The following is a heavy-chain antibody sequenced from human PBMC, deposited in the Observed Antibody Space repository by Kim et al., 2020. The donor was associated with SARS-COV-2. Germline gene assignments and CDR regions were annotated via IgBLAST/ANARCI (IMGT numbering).Heavy chain of an antibody. CDR1: GDSMSSRNC. D-gene: IGHD1-1*01. V-gene: IGHV4-4*02. CDR3: ARSRPTTKGADALGY. Sequence: SETLSLTCAVSGDSMSSRNCWSWVRQPPGKGLEWIGEIYYTGTTTYSPSPKGRVTMSLDKSKNQFSLTLTSVTAADTAFYYCARSRPTTKGADALGYWGRGTPVTVSP. J-gene: IGHJ4*02. CDR2: IYYTGTT.